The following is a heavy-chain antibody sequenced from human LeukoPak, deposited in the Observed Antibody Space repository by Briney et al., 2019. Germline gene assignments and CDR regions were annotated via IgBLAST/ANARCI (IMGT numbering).Heavy chain of an antibody. CDR1: GVSITDYY. Sequence: SETLSLTCSVTGVSITDYYWSWIRQPPGKGLEWIGYIYYKGYTNYSPSLKSRVTISMDTSKSQFSLKLRSVTAANTAVYYCASTPLSDLDIWGQGTMVIVSS. V-gene: IGHV4-59*01. J-gene: IGHJ3*02. CDR2: IYYKGYT. CDR3: ASTPLSDLDI.